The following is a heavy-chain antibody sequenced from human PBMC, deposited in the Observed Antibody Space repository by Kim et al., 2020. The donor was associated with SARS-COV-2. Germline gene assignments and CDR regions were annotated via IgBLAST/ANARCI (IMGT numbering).Heavy chain of an antibody. CDR2: INHSGGT. V-gene: IGHV4-34*01. CDR1: GGSFSGYH. D-gene: IGHD3-3*01. CDR3: ARGRAGVVPSPIMGLGVDYDENALDV. J-gene: IGHJ6*02. Sequence: SETLSLTCAVFGGSFSGYHWTCIRQPPGKGLEWIGEINHSGGTNCNPSLNSRVTISLDTSKNQFSLKLRSVTAADTADYYCARGRAGVVPSPIMGLGVDYDENALDVWGQGTTVTVSS.